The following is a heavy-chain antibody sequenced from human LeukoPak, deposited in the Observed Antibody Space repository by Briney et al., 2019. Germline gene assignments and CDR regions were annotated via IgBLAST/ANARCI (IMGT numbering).Heavy chain of an antibody. V-gene: IGHV3-30*02. D-gene: IGHD1-7*01. CDR3: AKYWNWAIDY. Sequence: GGSLRLSCAATVFAFSSYGMLWARQASGKGLEGVAYIHYDSSTEDYADSVKGRLNISRDYSKNPPFLQMHNLRVEDMAVLYCAKYWNWAIDYWGQGTLVTVSS. CDR2: IHYDSSTE. J-gene: IGHJ4*02. CDR1: VFAFSSYG.